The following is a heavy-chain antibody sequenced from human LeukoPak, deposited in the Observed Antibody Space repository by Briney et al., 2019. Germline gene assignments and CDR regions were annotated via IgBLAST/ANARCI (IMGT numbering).Heavy chain of an antibody. Sequence: PGGSLRLSCAASGFTFSSYAMSWVRQAPGKGLGWVSAISGSGGSTYYADSVKGRFTISRDNSKNTLYLQMNSPRAEDTAVYYCANRLQGNPFDYWGQGTLVTVSS. CDR2: ISGSGGST. CDR3: ANRLQGNPFDY. J-gene: IGHJ4*02. D-gene: IGHD4-11*01. V-gene: IGHV3-23*01. CDR1: GFTFSSYA.